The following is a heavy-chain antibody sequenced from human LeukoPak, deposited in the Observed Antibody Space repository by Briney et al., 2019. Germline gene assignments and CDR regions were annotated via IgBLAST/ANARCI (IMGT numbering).Heavy chain of an antibody. J-gene: IGHJ4*02. Sequence: GGSLRLSCAASGFTFDDYAMHWVRQAPGKGLEWVSGISWNSGSIGYADSVKGRFTISRDNAKNSLYLQMNSLRAEDTALYYCAKDKDGDYFDYWGQGTLVTVSS. CDR2: ISWNSGSI. CDR3: AKDKDGDYFDY. D-gene: IGHD4-17*01. V-gene: IGHV3-9*01. CDR1: GFTFDDYA.